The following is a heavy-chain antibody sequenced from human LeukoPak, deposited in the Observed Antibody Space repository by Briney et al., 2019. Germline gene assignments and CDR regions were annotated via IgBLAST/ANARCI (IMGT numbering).Heavy chain of an antibody. Sequence: GGSLRLSCTASGFTFGDYAMSWVRQAPGKGLEWVGFIRSKAYGGTTEYAASVKGRFTISRDDSKSIAYLQMNSLKTEDTAVYYCTSQLQLLTFFDYWGQGTLVTVSS. V-gene: IGHV3-49*04. D-gene: IGHD6-13*01. CDR1: GFTFGDYA. CDR3: TSQLQLLTFFDY. CDR2: IRSKAYGGTT. J-gene: IGHJ4*02.